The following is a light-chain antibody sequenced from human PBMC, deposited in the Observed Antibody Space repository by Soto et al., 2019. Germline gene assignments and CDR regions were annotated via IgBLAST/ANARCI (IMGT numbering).Light chain of an antibody. CDR2: DAS. V-gene: IGKV3-20*01. Sequence: EIVLTQSPGTPSLSPGEGATLSCRASQSVDSSYLAWYQQKPGQAPRVLISDASIRATGIPDRFSGSGSGTHFTLTISSLEPEDFAVYYCQQYDSLPLTFGGGTKVDIK. J-gene: IGKJ4*01. CDR3: QQYDSLPLT. CDR1: QSVDSSY.